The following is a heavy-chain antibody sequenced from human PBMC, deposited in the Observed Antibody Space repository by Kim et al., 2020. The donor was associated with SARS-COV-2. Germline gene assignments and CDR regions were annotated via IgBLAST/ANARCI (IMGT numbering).Heavy chain of an antibody. Sequence: GGSLRLSCAASGFSFSTSGMHWVRQAPGKGLEWVAVIWYDGSDKYYVDSVKGRFIISRDNSKNTLYLQMSSLRAEDTAVYYCAKQEDWGRGCDSWGQGTLVTVSS. D-gene: IGHD3-16*01. CDR1: GFSFSTSG. CDR3: AKQEDWGRGCDS. CDR2: IWYDGSDK. V-gene: IGHV3-33*06. J-gene: IGHJ4*02.